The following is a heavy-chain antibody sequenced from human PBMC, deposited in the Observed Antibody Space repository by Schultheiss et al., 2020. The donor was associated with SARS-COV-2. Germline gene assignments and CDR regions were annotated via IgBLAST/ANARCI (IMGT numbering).Heavy chain of an antibody. J-gene: IGHJ4*02. D-gene: IGHD7-27*01. Sequence: GGSLRLSCAASGLTVSNNYMTWVRQAPGKGLEWVGRIRNKANSYTTDPAASVKGRFTISRDSSQNTVYLQMNSLRAEDTGIYFCARDLSWGRDDWGQGTLVTVSS. CDR2: IRNKANSYTT. CDR3: ARDLSWGRDD. CDR1: GLTVSNNY. V-gene: IGHV3-72*01.